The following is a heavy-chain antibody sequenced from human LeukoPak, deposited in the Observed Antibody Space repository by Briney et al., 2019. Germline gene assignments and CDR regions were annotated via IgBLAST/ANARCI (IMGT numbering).Heavy chain of an antibody. CDR3: ARGESDTMDRRFIFY. CDR2: INHSGST. V-gene: IGHV4-34*01. D-gene: IGHD5-18*01. Sequence: SETLPLTCAVYGGSFSGYYWIWIRQPPGGGLEGIGEINHSGSTNYNPSLKSRVTVSVDRSKSQFSLKLSSVTAADTAVYYCARGESDTMDRRFIFYWGQGIRVTLSS. CDR1: GGSFSGYY. J-gene: IGHJ4*02.